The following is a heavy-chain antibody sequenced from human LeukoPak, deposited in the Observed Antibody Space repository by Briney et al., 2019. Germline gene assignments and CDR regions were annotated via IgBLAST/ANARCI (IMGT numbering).Heavy chain of an antibody. D-gene: IGHD2-2*01. CDR3: AKYGHCSSTSCLSVYYYYGMDV. Sequence: GGSLRLSCAASGFTFSSYAMSWVRQAPGKGLEWDSAISGSGGSTYYADSVKGRFTISRDNSKNTLYLQMNSLRAEDTAVYYCAKYGHCSSTSCLSVYYYYGMDVWGQGTTVTVSS. CDR1: GFTFSSYA. CDR2: ISGSGGST. V-gene: IGHV3-23*01. J-gene: IGHJ6*02.